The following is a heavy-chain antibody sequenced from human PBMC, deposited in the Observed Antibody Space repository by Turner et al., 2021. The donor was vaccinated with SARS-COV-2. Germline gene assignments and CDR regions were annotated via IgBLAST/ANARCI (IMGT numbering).Heavy chain of an antibody. CDR1: GYTFTTYY. D-gene: IGHD4-17*01. V-gene: IGHV1-46*03. Sequence: QVQLVQSGAEVKKPGASVKVSCNASGYTFTTYYLHWVRQAPGHGREWMGMITPSSGYTTYAQTFQGRVTMTRDTSTTTVYMDLSSLTFEDTAVYFCTRSRPGATVTFDYWGQGTLVTVSS. CDR3: TRSRPGATVTFDY. J-gene: IGHJ4*02. CDR2: ITPSSGYT.